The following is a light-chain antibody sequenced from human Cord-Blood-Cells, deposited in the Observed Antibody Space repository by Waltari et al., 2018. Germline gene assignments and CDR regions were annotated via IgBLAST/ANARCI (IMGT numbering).Light chain of an antibody. J-gene: IGKJ3*01. CDR3: QQSYSTP. Sequence: DIQMTQSPSSLSASVGDRVTITCRASQSISSYLNWYQQKPGKAPKLLIHAASSLQSGVPSRFSGSGSGTDFTLTISSLQPEDFATYYCQQSYSTPFGPGTKVDIK. V-gene: IGKV1-39*01. CDR2: AAS. CDR1: QSISSY.